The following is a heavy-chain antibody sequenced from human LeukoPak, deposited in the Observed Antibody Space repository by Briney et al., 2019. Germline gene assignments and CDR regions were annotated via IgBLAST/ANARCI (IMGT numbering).Heavy chain of an antibody. D-gene: IGHD3-10*01. V-gene: IGHV4-39*01. J-gene: IGHJ5*02. CDR1: GGSISSSSYY. Sequence: PSETLSLTCIVSGGSISSSSYYWGWIRQPPGKGLEWIGNIYYSGSTYYNPSLKSRVTMSVDTSKNQFSLKLSSVTAADTAVYYCARQPTLRGGYPLNWFDPWGQGTLVTVSS. CDR2: IYYSGST. CDR3: ARQPTLRGGYPLNWFDP.